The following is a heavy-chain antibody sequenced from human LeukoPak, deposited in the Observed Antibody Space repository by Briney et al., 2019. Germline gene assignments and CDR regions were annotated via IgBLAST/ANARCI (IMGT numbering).Heavy chain of an antibody. CDR1: GVSISSTNW. V-gene: IGHV4-4*02. CDR2: IYHSGST. D-gene: IGHD2-2*01. CDR3: ARGISGSSNSRMGVRLPKSWFGP. Sequence: SETLSLTCAVSGVSISSTNWWTWVRQPPGKGLEWIGEIYHSGSTNYNPSLKSRVTISVDKSNNRFSLKLSSVTAADTAVYYCARGISGSSNSRMGVRLPKSWFGPWGQGTLVTVSS. J-gene: IGHJ5*02.